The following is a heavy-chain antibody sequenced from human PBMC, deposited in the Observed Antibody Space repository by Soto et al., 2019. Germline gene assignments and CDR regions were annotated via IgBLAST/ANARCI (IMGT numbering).Heavy chain of an antibody. Sequence: EVQLLESGGGLVQPGGSLTLSCATSGFTFSSYAMVWVRQAAEKGLEWVASISNNGDTAYYADSVKGRFTISRGNSENTLYLQMNGLRADDTALECCAKSRVFIGAIVTLLDSWGQGTQVTVSS. CDR2: ISNNGDTA. CDR3: AKSRVFIGAIVTLLDS. CDR1: GFTFSSYA. D-gene: IGHD3-16*02. J-gene: IGHJ4*02. V-gene: IGHV3-23*01.